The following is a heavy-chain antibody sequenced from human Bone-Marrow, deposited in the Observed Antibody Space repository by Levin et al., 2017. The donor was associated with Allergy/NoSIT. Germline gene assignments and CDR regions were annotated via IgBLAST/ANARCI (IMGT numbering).Heavy chain of an antibody. V-gene: IGHV3-64*01. Sequence: GGSLRLSCSASGFTFSNYALHWVRQAPGKGLEYVSTISSNGAGTYYANSVKGRFTISRDNSKNTLYLKMGSLRAEDTAVYYCARESLGYDILTGYYKGAYYFDYWGQGTLVTVSS. D-gene: IGHD3-9*01. CDR2: ISSNGAGT. J-gene: IGHJ4*02. CDR3: ARESLGYDILTGYYKGAYYFDY. CDR1: GFTFSNYA.